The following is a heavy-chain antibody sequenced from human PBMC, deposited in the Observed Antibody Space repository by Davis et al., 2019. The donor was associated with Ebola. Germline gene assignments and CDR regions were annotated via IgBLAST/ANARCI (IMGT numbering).Heavy chain of an antibody. CDR3: ARAHRTYSSSWYDYYYGMDV. J-gene: IGHJ6*04. CDR1: GITFSSYS. V-gene: IGHV3-48*02. Sequence: GGSLRLSCAASGITFSSYSMNWVRQAPGKGLEWVSYISSSSSTIYYADSVKGRFTISRDNAKNSLYLQMNSLRDEDTAVYYCARAHRTYSSSWYDYYYGMDVWGKGTTVTVSS. CDR2: ISSSSSTI. D-gene: IGHD6-13*01.